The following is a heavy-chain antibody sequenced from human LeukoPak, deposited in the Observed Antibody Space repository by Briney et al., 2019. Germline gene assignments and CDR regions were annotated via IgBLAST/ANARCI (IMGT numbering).Heavy chain of an antibody. V-gene: IGHV3-11*01. CDR3: ARDEVWSGYYRQALFDY. CDR2: ISSSGSTI. D-gene: IGHD3-3*01. J-gene: IGHJ4*02. CDR1: GFTFSDYY. Sequence: GGSLRLSCAASGFTFSDYYMSWIRQAPGKGLEWVSYISSSGSTIYYADSVKGRFTISRDNAKNSLYLQMNSLRAEDTAVYYCARDEVWSGYYRQALFDYWGQGTLVTVSS.